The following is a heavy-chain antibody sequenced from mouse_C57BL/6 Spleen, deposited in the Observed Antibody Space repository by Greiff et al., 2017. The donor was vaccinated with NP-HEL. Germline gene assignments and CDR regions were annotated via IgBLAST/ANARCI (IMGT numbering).Heavy chain of an antibody. J-gene: IGHJ4*01. D-gene: IGHD1-1*01. CDR3: ARDTTVVATRAMDY. CDR2: ISDGGSYT. CDR1: GFTFSSYA. V-gene: IGHV5-4*01. Sequence: EVHLVESGGGLVKPGGSLKLSCAASGFTFSSYAMSWVRQTPEKRLEWVATISDGGSYTYYPDNVKGRFTISRDNAKNNLYLQMSHLKSEDTAMYYCARDTTVVATRAMDYWGQGTSVTVSS.